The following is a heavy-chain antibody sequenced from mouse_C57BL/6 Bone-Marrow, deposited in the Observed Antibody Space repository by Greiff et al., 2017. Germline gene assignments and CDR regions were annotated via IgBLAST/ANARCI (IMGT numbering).Heavy chain of an antibody. CDR1: GYTFTSYW. Sequence: QVQLQQPGAELVKPGASVKLSCKASGYTFTSYWMQWVKQRPGQGLEWIGEIDPSDSYTNYNQKFKGNAPLTVDTSSSPAYMQLSSLTSADSAVYYCARGDYYVSPYAMDYWGQGTSVTVSS. D-gene: IGHD1-1*01. J-gene: IGHJ4*01. CDR3: ARGDYYVSPYAMDY. V-gene: IGHV1-50*01. CDR2: IDPSDSYT.